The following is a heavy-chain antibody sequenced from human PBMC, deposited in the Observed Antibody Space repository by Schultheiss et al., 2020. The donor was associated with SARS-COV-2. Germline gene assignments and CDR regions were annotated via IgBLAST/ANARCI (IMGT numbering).Heavy chain of an antibody. Sequence: SGPTLVKPTQTLTLTCTFSGFSLSTSGMCVSWIRQPPGKALEWIGYIYYSGSTNYNPSLKSRVTISVDTSKNQFSLKLSSVTAADTAVYYCARDVDSSGYLFDYWGQGTLVTVSS. CDR3: ARDVDSSGYLFDY. J-gene: IGHJ4*02. CDR1: GFSLSTSGMC. V-gene: IGHV4-61*08. CDR2: IYYSGST. D-gene: IGHD3-22*01.